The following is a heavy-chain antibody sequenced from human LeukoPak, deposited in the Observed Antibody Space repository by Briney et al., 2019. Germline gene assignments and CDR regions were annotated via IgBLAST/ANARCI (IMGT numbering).Heavy chain of an antibody. CDR2: ILYDGSEK. J-gene: IGHJ4*02. V-gene: IGHV3-30*02. Sequence: QTGGSLRLSCEASGFSFSDYGMHWVRQGPGKGLEWVAFILYDGSEKYYADSVKGRFTVSRDNSKNTVYLQMNSLRTEDTAVYYCAKDQAGGWGQGTLVTVSS. CDR1: GFSFSDYG. D-gene: IGHD6-19*01. CDR3: AKDQAGG.